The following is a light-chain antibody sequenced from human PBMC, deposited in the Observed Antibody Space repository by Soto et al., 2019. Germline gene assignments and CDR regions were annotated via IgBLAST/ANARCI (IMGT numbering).Light chain of an antibody. J-gene: IGKJ4*01. CDR1: QSVSSSY. CDR3: QQYGSSPRT. V-gene: IGKV3-20*01. CDR2: GAS. Sequence: EIVLTQSPGTLSLSPGERATLSCRASQSVSSSYLAWYQHKPGQAPRLLIYGASSRATGIPDRFSGSGSGTDLTLTISRLEPEDFAVYYCQQYGSSPRTFGGGTKVEIK.